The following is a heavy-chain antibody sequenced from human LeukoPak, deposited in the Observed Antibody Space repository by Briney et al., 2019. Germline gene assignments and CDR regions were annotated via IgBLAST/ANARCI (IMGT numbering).Heavy chain of an antibody. J-gene: IGHJ4*02. CDR2: ISTSGST. Sequence: PSETLSLTCAVSAASISNYYWSWIRQAPGKGLEWIGYISTSGSTNYYPSLKSRVSISLDTSKNRFSLNLNFVTAADTAVYYCASPRSGYRYTFDYWGQGALVTVSS. V-gene: IGHV4-4*09. D-gene: IGHD3-22*01. CDR1: AASISNYY. CDR3: ASPRSGYRYTFDY.